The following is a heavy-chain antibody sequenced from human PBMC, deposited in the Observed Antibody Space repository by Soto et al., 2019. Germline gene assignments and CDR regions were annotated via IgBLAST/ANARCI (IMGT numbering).Heavy chain of an antibody. J-gene: IGHJ4*02. CDR1: GYSFTSYA. CDR2: INAGNGNT. V-gene: IGHV1-3*01. CDR3: ARGPNPYYFDY. Sequence: QVQLVQSGAEVKKPGASVKVSCKASGYSFTSYAMHWVRQAPGQRLEWMGWINAGNGNTKYSQKFQGRVTITRDTSASTAYMELSSLRSEDTAVYYCARGPNPYYFDYWGQGTLVTVSS.